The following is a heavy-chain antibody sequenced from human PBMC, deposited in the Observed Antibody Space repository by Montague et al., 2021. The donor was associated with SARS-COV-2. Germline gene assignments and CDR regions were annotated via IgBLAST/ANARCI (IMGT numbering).Heavy chain of an antibody. CDR1: GVVELRRRSE. V-gene: IGHV4-61*01. CDR2: LLGKKN. Sequence: SETLSLTCTVSGVVELRRRSEEQTSELQSHHELVCRLLLGKKNNYKPSLKSRVTISVDTSKNLFSLKLSSVTAADTAVYYCARDSRTDFDWLFPDSGSYYYYMDVCLKGFSVTVTS. J-gene: IGHJ6*03. CDR3: ARDSRTDFDWLFPDSGSYYYYMDV. D-gene: IGHD3-9*01.